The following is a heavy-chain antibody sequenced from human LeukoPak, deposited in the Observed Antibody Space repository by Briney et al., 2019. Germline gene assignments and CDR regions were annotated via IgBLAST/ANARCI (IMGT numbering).Heavy chain of an antibody. CDR1: GFIFSSYD. CDR2: IHSPGDT. V-gene: IGHV3-13*01. CDR3: ARERGGYCSGTSCSNAFDI. Sequence: GGSLRLSCAASGFIFSSYDMHWVRQATGKGLEWVSAIHSPGDTHYAGSVKGRVTISRDNAENSVYLQLNSLGAGDTAVYYCARERGGYCSGTSCSNAFDIWGQGTMVTVSS. D-gene: IGHD2-2*01. J-gene: IGHJ3*02.